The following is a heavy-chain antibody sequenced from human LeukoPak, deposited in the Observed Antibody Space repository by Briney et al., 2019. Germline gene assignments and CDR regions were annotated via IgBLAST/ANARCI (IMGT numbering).Heavy chain of an antibody. CDR2: INHSGST. J-gene: IGHJ6*03. D-gene: IGHD4/OR15-4a*01. CDR1: GGSFSSYY. Sequence: PSETLSLTCAVYGGSFSSYYWSWIRQPPGKGLEWIGEINHSGSTNYNPSLKSRVTISVDTSKNQFSLKLSSVTAADTAVYYCARARLFGYYYYYMDVWGKGTTVTVSS. V-gene: IGHV4-34*01. CDR3: ARARLFGYYYYYMDV.